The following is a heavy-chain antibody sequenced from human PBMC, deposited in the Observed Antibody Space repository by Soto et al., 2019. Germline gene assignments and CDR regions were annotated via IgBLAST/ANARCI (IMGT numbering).Heavy chain of an antibody. D-gene: IGHD3-9*01. CDR2: INTYNGNT. Sequence: QVQLVQSGAEVKKPGASVKVSCKASGYTFSNYGISWVRQAPGQGLEWMGWINTYNGNTKYAQKFQDRVTMTTDTSTTTVYMELRSLRSDDTAIYYCARGRGRLTGYSDNWGQGTLVTVSS. J-gene: IGHJ4*02. V-gene: IGHV1-18*01. CDR3: ARGRGRLTGYSDN. CDR1: GYTFSNYG.